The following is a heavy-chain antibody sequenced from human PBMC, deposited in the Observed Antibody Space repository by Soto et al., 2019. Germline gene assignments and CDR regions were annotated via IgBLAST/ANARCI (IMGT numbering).Heavy chain of an antibody. D-gene: IGHD3-22*01. Sequence: QVQLVESGGGVVQPGRSLRLSCAASGFTFSSYAMHWVRQAPGKGLEWVAVISYDGSNKYYADSVKGRFTISRDNSKNXXYLQMNSLRAEDTAVYYCARDLQMIVVANAEYFQHWGQGTLVTVSS. J-gene: IGHJ1*01. CDR2: ISYDGSNK. CDR1: GFTFSSYA. V-gene: IGHV3-30-3*01. CDR3: ARDLQMIVVANAEYFQH.